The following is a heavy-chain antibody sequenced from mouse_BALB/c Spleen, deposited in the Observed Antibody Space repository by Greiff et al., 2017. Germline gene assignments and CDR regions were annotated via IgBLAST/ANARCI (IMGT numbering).Heavy chain of an antibody. CDR3: ARESYYDYDGNHYAMDY. CDR1: GYAFTNYL. CDR2: INPGSGGT. J-gene: IGHJ4*01. Sequence: VQLQQSGAELVRPGTSVKVSCKASGYAFTNYLIEWVKQRPGQGLEWIGVINPGSGGTNYNEKFKGKATLTADKSSSTAYMQLSSLTSDDSAVYFCARESYYDYDGNHYAMDYWGQGTSVTVSS. D-gene: IGHD2-4*01. V-gene: IGHV1-54*01.